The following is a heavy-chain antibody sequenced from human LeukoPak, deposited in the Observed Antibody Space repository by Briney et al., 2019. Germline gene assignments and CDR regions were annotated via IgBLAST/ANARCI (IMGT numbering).Heavy chain of an antibody. Sequence: GGSLRLSCAASGFTFSSYAMHWVRQAPGKGLEWVAVISYDGSNKYYADSVKGRFTISRDNSKNTLYLQMNSLRAEDTAVYYCARDPANKPYSSSWYLESRFDYWGQGTLVTVSS. D-gene: IGHD6-13*01. CDR3: ARDPANKPYSSSWYLESRFDY. CDR2: ISYDGSNK. J-gene: IGHJ4*02. CDR1: GFTFSSYA. V-gene: IGHV3-30*04.